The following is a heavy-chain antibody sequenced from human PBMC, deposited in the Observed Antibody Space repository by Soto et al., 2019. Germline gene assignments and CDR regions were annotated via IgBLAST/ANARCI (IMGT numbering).Heavy chain of an antibody. V-gene: IGHV3-11*01. CDR1: GFTFSDYY. D-gene: IGHD3-22*01. Sequence: GGSLRLSCAASGFTFSDYYMSWIRQAPGKGLEWVSYISSSGSTTYYADSVKGRFTISRDNAKNSLYLQMNSLRAEDTTVYYCARELYDSSGYYYNYWGQGTLVTVSS. J-gene: IGHJ4*02. CDR2: ISSSGSTT. CDR3: ARELYDSSGYYYNY.